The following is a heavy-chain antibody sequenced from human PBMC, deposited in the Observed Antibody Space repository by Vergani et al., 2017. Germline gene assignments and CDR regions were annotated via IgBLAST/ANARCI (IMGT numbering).Heavy chain of an antibody. J-gene: IGHJ4*02. Sequence: EVQLVESGGGLVKPGGSLRLSCAASGFTFSNAWMNWVRQAPGKGLEWVGRIKSKTDGGTTDYAAPVKGRFTISRDDSKNTLYLQMNSLKTEDTAVYYCTTSRMTMVRGVITVYYFDYWGQGTLVTVSS. CDR1: GFTFSNAW. D-gene: IGHD3-10*01. CDR2: IKSKTDGGTT. V-gene: IGHV3-15*07. CDR3: TTSRMTMVRGVITVYYFDY.